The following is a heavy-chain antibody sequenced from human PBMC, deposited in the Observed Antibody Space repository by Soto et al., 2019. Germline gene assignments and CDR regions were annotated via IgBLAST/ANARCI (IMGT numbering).Heavy chain of an antibody. V-gene: IGHV3-21*01. D-gene: IGHD2-2*01. CDR2: ISSSSSYI. CDR3: ARLDCSSTSCYSHYGMDV. Sequence: GGSLRLSCAASGFTFSSYSMNWVRQAPGKGLEWVSSISSSSSYIYYADSVKGRFTISRDNAKNSLYLQMNSLRAEDTAVYYCARLDCSSTSCYSHYGMDVWGQGTTVTVSS. CDR1: GFTFSSYS. J-gene: IGHJ6*02.